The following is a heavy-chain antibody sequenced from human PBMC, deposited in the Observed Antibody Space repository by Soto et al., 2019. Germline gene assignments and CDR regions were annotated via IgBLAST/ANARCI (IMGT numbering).Heavy chain of an antibody. CDR3: ARDDKYYDFWSGYNWFDP. V-gene: IGHV3-23*01. Sequence: GGSLRLSCVASGFTFSTYTMSWVRQAPGKGLEWVSDISGSGSRTYYADSVQGRFTISRDNAKNTLYLQMNSLRGEDTAVYYCARDDKYYDFWSGYNWFDPWGQGTLVTVSS. J-gene: IGHJ5*02. D-gene: IGHD3-3*01. CDR2: ISGSGSRT. CDR1: GFTFSTYT.